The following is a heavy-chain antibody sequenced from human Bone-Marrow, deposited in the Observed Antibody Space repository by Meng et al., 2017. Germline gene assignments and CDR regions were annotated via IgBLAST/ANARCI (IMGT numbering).Heavy chain of an antibody. Sequence: ASVKVSCKASGGTFSSYTISWVRQAPGQGLEWMGRIIPIPGIANYAQKFQGRVTITADKSTSTAYMELSSLRSEDTAVYYCSGDTYSSSWYLASAFDIWGQGTMVTVSS. V-gene: IGHV1-69*02. J-gene: IGHJ3*02. D-gene: IGHD6-13*01. CDR2: IIPIPGIA. CDR3: SGDTYSSSWYLASAFDI. CDR1: GGTFSSYT.